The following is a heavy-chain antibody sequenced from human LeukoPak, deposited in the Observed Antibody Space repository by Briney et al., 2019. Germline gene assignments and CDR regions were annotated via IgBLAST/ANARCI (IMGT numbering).Heavy chain of an antibody. CDR2: MNPNSGNT. J-gene: IGHJ6*03. V-gene: IGHV1-8*01. CDR3: ARGGVVPAASYYYMDV. CDR1: GYTFTSYD. Sequence: ASVKVSCTASGYTFTSYDINWVRQATGQGLEWMGWMNPNSGNTGYAQKFQGRVTMTRNTSISTAYMGLSSLRSEDTAVYYCARGGVVPAASYYYMDVWGKGTTVTISS. D-gene: IGHD2-2*01.